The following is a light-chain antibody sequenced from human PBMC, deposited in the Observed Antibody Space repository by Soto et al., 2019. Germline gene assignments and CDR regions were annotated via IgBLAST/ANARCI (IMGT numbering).Light chain of an antibody. V-gene: IGLV3-1*01. CDR1: NLGDKY. Sequence: SYELTQPPSVSVSPGQTASITCSGDNLGDKYACWYQQKPGQSPVLVIYEDSNRPSGISERFSGSNSGNTATLTISGTQAMDEADYYCQAWDSSTAVFGGGTKLTVL. CDR2: EDS. CDR3: QAWDSSTAV. J-gene: IGLJ2*01.